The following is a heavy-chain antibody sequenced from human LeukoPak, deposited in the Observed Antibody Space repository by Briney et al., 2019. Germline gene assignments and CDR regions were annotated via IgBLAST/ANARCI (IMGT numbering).Heavy chain of an antibody. Sequence: PSETLSLTCTVSGGSISSYYWSWIRQPAGKGLEWIGRIYTSGSTNYNPSLKSRVTMSVDTSKNQFSLKLSSVTAADTAVYYCARVSPDIWTKRNNWFDSWGQGTLVTFSS. V-gene: IGHV4-4*07. J-gene: IGHJ5*01. CDR1: GGSISSYY. CDR2: IYTSGST. D-gene: IGHD3-9*01. CDR3: ARVSPDIWTKRNNWFDS.